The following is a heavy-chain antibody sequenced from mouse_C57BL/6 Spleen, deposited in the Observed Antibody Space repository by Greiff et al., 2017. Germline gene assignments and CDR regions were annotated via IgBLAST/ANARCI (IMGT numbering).Heavy chain of an antibody. CDR1: GYTFTDYE. CDR3: TRERLNYGSRRPYWYFDV. CDR2: IDPETGGT. Sequence: VQLQQSGAELVRPGASVTLSCKASGYTFTDYEMHWVQQTPVHGLEWSGAIDPETGGTAYNQKFKGKAILTADKSSSTAYMELRSLTSEDSAVYYCTRERLNYGSRRPYWYFDVWGTGTTVTVSS. D-gene: IGHD1-1*01. J-gene: IGHJ1*03. V-gene: IGHV1-15*01.